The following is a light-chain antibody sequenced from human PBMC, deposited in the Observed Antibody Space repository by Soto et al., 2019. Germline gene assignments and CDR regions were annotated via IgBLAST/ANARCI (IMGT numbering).Light chain of an antibody. J-gene: IGKJ1*01. CDR3: QQYGSSPWT. CDR2: GAS. Sequence: EIVLTQSPGTLSLSPGERATLSCRASQSVSSSFLAWYQQKPGQAPRLLIYGASIRATGIPDRFSGSGSGAAFTLTISRVEPEDFAVYYCQQYGSSPWTFGQGTKVEIK. V-gene: IGKV3-20*01. CDR1: QSVSSSF.